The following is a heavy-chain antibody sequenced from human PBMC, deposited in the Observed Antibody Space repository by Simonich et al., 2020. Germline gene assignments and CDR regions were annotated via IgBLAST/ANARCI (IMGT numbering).Heavy chain of an antibody. Sequence: QVQLQQWGAGLLKPSETLSLTCAVYGGSFSGYYWSWIRQTPGKGLEWIGEINHSRNTNYNPSLKIRGTISVDTSKNQFSLKQSSVTAADTAVYYCARGLIGGSYYYWGQGTLVTVSS. CDR2: INHSRNT. CDR3: ARGLIGGSYYY. V-gene: IGHV4-34*01. D-gene: IGHD1-26*01. CDR1: GGSFSGYY. J-gene: IGHJ4*02.